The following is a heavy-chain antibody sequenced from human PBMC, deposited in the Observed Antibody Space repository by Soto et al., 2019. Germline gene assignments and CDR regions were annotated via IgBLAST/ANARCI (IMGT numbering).Heavy chain of an antibody. CDR1: GGSFSGYY. Sequence: QVQLQQWGAGLLKPSETLSLTCAVYGGSFSGYYWSWIRQPPGKGLEWIGEINHSGSTNYNPSLKSRVTISVDTSKNQFSLKLSSVTAADTAVYYCARGVQGLRAFDIWGQGTMVTVSS. D-gene: IGHD4-17*01. CDR2: INHSGST. CDR3: ARGVQGLRAFDI. J-gene: IGHJ3*02. V-gene: IGHV4-34*01.